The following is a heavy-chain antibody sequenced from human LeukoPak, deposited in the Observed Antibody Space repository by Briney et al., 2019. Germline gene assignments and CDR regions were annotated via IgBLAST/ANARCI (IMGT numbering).Heavy chain of an antibody. Sequence: SQTLSLTCTVSGGSISSGSYYWSWIRQPPGKGLEWIGYIYYSGSTNYNPSLKSRVTISVDTSKNQFSLKLSSVTAADTAVYYCARDSSDYGDYGFDYWGQGTLVTVSS. D-gene: IGHD4-17*01. CDR1: GGSISSGSYY. J-gene: IGHJ4*02. CDR3: ARDSSDYGDYGFDY. CDR2: IYYSGST. V-gene: IGHV4-61*01.